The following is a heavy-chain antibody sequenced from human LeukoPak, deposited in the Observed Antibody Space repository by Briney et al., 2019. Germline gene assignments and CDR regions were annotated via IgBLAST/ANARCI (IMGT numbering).Heavy chain of an antibody. Sequence: PGGSLRLSCAASGFTFSSYEMNWVRQAPGKGLEGVSYISSSGSTIYYADSVKGRFTISSDNAKNSLYLQMNSLRAEDTAVYYCARVIAAAVYYFDYWGQGTLVTVSS. CDR3: ARVIAAAVYYFDY. J-gene: IGHJ4*02. V-gene: IGHV3-48*03. CDR2: ISSSGSTI. D-gene: IGHD6-13*01. CDR1: GFTFSSYE.